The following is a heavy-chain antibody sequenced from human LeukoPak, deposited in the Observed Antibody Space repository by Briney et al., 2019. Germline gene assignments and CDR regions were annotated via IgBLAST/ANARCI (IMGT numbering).Heavy chain of an antibody. CDR3: ARVRSAYSGSYYYYMDG. CDR1: EFTFSNYQ. D-gene: IGHD6-6*01. V-gene: IGHV3-48*03. J-gene: IGHJ6*03. CDR2: ISSSGSSI. Sequence: GGSLRLSCTASEFTFSNYQMNWVRQAPGKGLEWVADISSSGSSIYYADSVKGRFTISRDNAKNSLFLQINSLRAEDTAVYNCARVRSAYSGSYYYYMDGWGKGTTVTVSS.